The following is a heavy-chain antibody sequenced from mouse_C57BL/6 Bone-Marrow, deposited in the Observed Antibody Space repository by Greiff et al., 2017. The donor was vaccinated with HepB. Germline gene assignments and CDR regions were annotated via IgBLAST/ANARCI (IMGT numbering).Heavy chain of an antibody. CDR1: GFTFSSYG. D-gene: IGHD2-2*01. CDR3: ASPIYYGYDGYAMDY. J-gene: IGHJ4*01. Sequence: DVMLVESGGDLVKPGGSLKLSCAASGFTFSSYGMSWVRQTPDKRLEWVATISSGGSYTYYPDSVKGRFTISRDNAKNTLYLQMSSLKSEDTAMYYCASPIYYGYDGYAMDYWGQGTSVTVSS. CDR2: ISSGGSYT. V-gene: IGHV5-6*02.